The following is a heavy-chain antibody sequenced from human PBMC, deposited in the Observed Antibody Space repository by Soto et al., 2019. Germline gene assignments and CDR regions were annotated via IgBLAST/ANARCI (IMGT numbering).Heavy chain of an antibody. CDR3: ASSAGLDHLLNHYGLNG. CDR2: IIPVLGTP. D-gene: IGHD6-25*01. V-gene: IGHV1-69*01. CDR1: GGTFTSTA. Sequence: QVLLVQSSAEVKKPGSSVKVSCKASGGTFTSTAFSWVRQAPGQGLEWMGGIIPVLGTPNYAQKFQARLTVTADASTTTVHMDLSSLRSDDTAVYYCASSAGLDHLLNHYGLNGWGKGTTVTVSS. J-gene: IGHJ6*04.